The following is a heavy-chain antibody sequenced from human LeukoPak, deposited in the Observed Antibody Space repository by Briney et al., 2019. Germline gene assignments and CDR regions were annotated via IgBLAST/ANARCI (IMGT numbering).Heavy chain of an antibody. CDR2: ISYDGSNK. Sequence: GGSLRLSCAASGFTFSSYAMHWVRQAPGKGLEWVAVISYDGSNKYYADSVKGRFTISRDNSKNTLYLQMNSLRAEDTAVYYCARDGRHSRWDYYYMDVWGKGTTVTVSS. V-gene: IGHV3-30*14. J-gene: IGHJ6*03. D-gene: IGHD5-18*01. CDR3: ARDGRHSRWDYYYMDV. CDR1: GFTFSSYA.